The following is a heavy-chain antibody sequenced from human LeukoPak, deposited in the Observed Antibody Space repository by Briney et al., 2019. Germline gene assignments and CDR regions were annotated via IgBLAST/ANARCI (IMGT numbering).Heavy chain of an antibody. Sequence: GRSLRLSCAASGFTFDNYAMHCVRQAPGKGLEWVSGISWNSGSIGYADSVKGRFTIYRDNAKNSLYLQMNSLRAEDTALYYCAKSSMIGTIFGAWGQGTLVTVSS. J-gene: IGHJ5*02. CDR2: ISWNSGSI. CDR3: AKSSMIGTIFGA. D-gene: IGHD3-3*01. V-gene: IGHV3-9*01. CDR1: GFTFDNYA.